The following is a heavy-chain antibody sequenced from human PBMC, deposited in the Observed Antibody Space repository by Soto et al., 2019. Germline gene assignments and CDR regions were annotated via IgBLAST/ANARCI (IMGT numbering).Heavy chain of an antibody. CDR2: ISGSGDNT. CDR1: GFTFGRYA. Sequence: EVQLLESGGGLVQPGGSLTLSCGASGFTFGRYAMMWVRQTPGKGLEWVSFISGSGDNTYYGESVKGRFTISRDNSRNTLFLQMASLRTDATAVYYCAKPSAPRTLGLATRWGQGTPVSVSS. CDR3: AKPSAPRTLGLATR. J-gene: IGHJ4*02. V-gene: IGHV3-23*01. D-gene: IGHD6-19*01.